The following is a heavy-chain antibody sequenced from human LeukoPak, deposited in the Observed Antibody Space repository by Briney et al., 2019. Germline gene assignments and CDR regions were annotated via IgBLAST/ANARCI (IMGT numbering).Heavy chain of an antibody. CDR2: IKQDGSEK. CDR3: ARHSGTYFDY. CDR1: GFTFSSYW. V-gene: IGHV3-7*01. J-gene: IGHJ4*02. Sequence: GGSLRLSCAASGFTFSSYWMTWVRQAPGKGLEWVANIKQDGSEKYYVDSVKGRFTISRDNAKNSLDLQMNSLRAEDAAVYYCARHSGTYFDYWAQGTLVTVSS. D-gene: IGHD1-26*01.